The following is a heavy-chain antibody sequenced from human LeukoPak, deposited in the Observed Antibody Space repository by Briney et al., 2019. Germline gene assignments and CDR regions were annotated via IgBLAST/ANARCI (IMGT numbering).Heavy chain of an antibody. J-gene: IGHJ5*02. CDR2: IHSSGNT. CDR3: ARVGRYCSGGSCYGEHWFDP. V-gene: IGHV4-59*01. D-gene: IGHD2-15*01. Sequence: SETLSLTCTVSGGSINYYYWNWIRQPPGKGLEWIGYIHSSGNTRYNPSLRSRVTMSVETSKNQFSLRLTSVTPADTAVYYCARVGRYCSGGSCYGEHWFDPWGQGTLVTVSS. CDR1: GGSINYYY.